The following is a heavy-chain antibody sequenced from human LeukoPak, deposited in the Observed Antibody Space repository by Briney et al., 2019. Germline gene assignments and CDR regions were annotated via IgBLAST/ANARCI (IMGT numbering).Heavy chain of an antibody. CDR2: IYSSGST. V-gene: IGHV4-4*07. CDR1: GGSISSYC. J-gene: IGHJ4*02. CDR3: ARVRGKGDYFDY. Sequence: PSETLSLTCTVCGGSISSYCWSWVRQPAGKGLEWIGRIYSSGSTKYNPSLKSRVTMSVDTSKTQFSLKRSSVTAADTDVYYCARVRGKGDYFDYWGQGTLVTVSS. D-gene: IGHD4-23*01.